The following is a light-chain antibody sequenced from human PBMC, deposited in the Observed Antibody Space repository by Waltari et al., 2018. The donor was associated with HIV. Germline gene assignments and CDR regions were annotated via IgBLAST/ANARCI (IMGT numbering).Light chain of an antibody. Sequence: SALTQPRPVSGSPGQSVTISCTGTSSDAGGYNYVSCYPNHQGKAPKLMIYDVSKRPSGVPDRFSGSKSGNTAALTISGLQAEDEADYYCCSYAGSYTLKVFGGGTKLTVL. CDR3: CSYAGSYTLKV. CDR2: DVS. V-gene: IGLV2-11*01. J-gene: IGLJ2*01. CDR1: SSDAGGYNY.